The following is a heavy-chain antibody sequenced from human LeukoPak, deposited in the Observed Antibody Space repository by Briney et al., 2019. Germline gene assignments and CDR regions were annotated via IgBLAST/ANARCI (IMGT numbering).Heavy chain of an antibody. CDR2: MYYSGST. Sequence: SETLSLTCTVSGGSISSTTYCWSWVRQPPGKGLEWIGCMYYSGSTYYSSSLKGRVTISLDTPKNQFSLRLNSVTASDTAVYYCARRLNDGYSYGCFDYWGQGTLVTVSS. D-gene: IGHD5-18*01. CDR3: ARRLNDGYSYGCFDY. J-gene: IGHJ4*02. V-gene: IGHV4-39*01. CDR1: GGSISSTTYC.